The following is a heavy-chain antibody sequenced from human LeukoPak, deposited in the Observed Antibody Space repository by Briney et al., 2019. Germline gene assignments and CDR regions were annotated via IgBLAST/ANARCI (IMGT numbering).Heavy chain of an antibody. Sequence: GGSLRLSCAASGFTFSSYAMHWVRQAPGKGLEWVSVIYSGGSTYYADSVKGRFTISRDNSKNTLYLQMNSLRAEDTAVYYCAREGGGWFDYWGQGTLVTVSS. CDR1: GFTFSSYA. V-gene: IGHV3-66*01. J-gene: IGHJ4*02. CDR2: IYSGGST. D-gene: IGHD6-19*01. CDR3: AREGGGWFDY.